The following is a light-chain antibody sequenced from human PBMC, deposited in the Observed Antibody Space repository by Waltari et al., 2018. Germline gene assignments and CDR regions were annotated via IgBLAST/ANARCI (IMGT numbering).Light chain of an antibody. J-gene: IGKJ2*01. CDR1: QTVRSY. CDR3: QQRSNWPYT. Sequence: EIVLTQSPATLSLPPGERATLSCRASQTVRSYLAWYQQKPGQAPRLLIFDASSRAPGIPAKFSGSGSGTDFTLTVSNLEPEDFAVYYCQQRSNWPYTFGQGTRVEIK. V-gene: IGKV3-11*01. CDR2: DAS.